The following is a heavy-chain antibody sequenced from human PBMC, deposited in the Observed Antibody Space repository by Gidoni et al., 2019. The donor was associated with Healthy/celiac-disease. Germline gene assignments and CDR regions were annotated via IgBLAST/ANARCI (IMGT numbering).Heavy chain of an antibody. CDR1: GYTFTSYY. CDR2: INPSGGST. J-gene: IGHJ5*02. Sequence: VQLVQSGAEVKKPGASVKVYCKASGYTFTSYYMHWVRQSPGQGLEWMGLINPSGGSTSYAQKFQGRVTLTRDTSTSTVYMELSSLRSEDTAVYYCAREVRGYSYGSNWFDPWGQGTLVTVSS. V-gene: IGHV1-46*01. D-gene: IGHD5-18*01. CDR3: AREVRGYSYGSNWFDP.